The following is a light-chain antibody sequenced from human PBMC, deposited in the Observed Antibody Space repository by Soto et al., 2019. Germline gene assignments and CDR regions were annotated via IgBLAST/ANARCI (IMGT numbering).Light chain of an antibody. CDR1: HDIRNY. J-gene: IGKJ4*01. Sequence: DIQMTQSPSSLSASVVDRVTITCHASHDIRNYLNWYQQKPGQAPKLLIHDASRLQTGVPSRFSGSGSGTDFIFTITSLQPDDIATYHCQQYDNLPLTFCGGTKVDI. CDR3: QQYDNLPLT. CDR2: DAS. V-gene: IGKV1-33*01.